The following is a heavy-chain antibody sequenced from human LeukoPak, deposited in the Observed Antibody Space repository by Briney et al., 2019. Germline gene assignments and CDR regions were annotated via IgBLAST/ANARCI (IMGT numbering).Heavy chain of an antibody. CDR2: INPNSGGT. CDR1: GYIFTDYY. V-gene: IGHV1/OR15-1*04. CDR3: ARGYGDYRLLGY. J-gene: IGHJ4*02. D-gene: IGHD4-17*01. Sequence: ASVKVSCKASGYIFTDYYMHWVRQAPGQELGWMGRINPNSGGTNYAQKFQGRVTMTRNTSISTAYMELSSLRSEDTAVYYCARGYGDYRLLGYWGQGTLVTVSS.